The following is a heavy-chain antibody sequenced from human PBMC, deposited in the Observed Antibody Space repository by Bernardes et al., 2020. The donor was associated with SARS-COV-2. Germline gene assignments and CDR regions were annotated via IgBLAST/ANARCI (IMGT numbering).Heavy chain of an antibody. V-gene: IGHV1-24*01. D-gene: IGHD6-19*01. Sequence: ASVKVSCKVSGSILSDLSIQWVRQAPGKGLEWMGGFDPEDGETIYAQKFQGSVTMTEDTSTDTAYMELSSLTSQDTAVYYCATRDPDAYSSGWPFDFWGQGTLITVPS. CDR2: FDPEDGET. CDR3: ATRDPDAYSSGWPFDF. J-gene: IGHJ4*02. CDR1: GSILSDLS.